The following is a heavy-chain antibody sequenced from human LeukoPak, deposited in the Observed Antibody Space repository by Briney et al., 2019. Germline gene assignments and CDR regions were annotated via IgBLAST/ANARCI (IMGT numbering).Heavy chain of an antibody. D-gene: IGHD3-10*01. J-gene: IGHJ4*02. V-gene: IGHV3-74*01. CDR2: INSDGSST. Sequence: GGSLRLPCAAPGFTFSNYWMHWVRQAPGKGLVWVSRINSDGSSTSYADSVKGRFTISRDNAKNMLYLQMNSLRAEDTAVYYCARVDYYGSGTYYEYYFDYWGQGTLVTVSS. CDR3: ARVDYYGSGTYYEYYFDY. CDR1: GFTFSNYW.